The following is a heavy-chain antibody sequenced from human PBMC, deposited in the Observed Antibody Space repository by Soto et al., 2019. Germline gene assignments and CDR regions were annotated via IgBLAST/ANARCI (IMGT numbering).Heavy chain of an antibody. Sequence: EVQLLESGGGLVQPGGSLRLSCAASGFTFSSYTMSWVRQGPGKGLEWVSGISSSGGSTVYADSVKGRFTISRDNFKTTLYLQMHSLRASDTAVYYCAKGWGDYWGQGTPVTVSS. CDR3: AKGWGDY. V-gene: IGHV3-23*01. CDR1: GFTFSSYT. CDR2: ISSSGGST. D-gene: IGHD7-27*01. J-gene: IGHJ4*02.